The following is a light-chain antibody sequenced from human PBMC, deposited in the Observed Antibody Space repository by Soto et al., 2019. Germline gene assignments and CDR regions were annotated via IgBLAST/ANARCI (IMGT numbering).Light chain of an antibody. V-gene: IGKV1-39*01. CDR2: AAS. J-gene: IGKJ1*01. Sequence: DIQMTQSPSSLSASVGDRVTITCRASQSIGIYLNWYQEKPGKAPNLLIHAASRLQRGVPSRFSGRGSGTDFTLTISSLQPEDFATYSCQQSYSSPRTFGQGTKVEIK. CDR1: QSIGIY. CDR3: QQSYSSPRT.